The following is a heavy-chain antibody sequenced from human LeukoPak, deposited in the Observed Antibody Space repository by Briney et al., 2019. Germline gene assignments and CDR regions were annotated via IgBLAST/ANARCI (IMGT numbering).Heavy chain of an antibody. V-gene: IGHV3-21*01. CDR2: ISSSSSYI. D-gene: IGHD3-10*02. Sequence: PGGSLRLSCAASGFTFSSYSMNWVRRAPGKGLEWASSISSSSSYIYYADSVKGRFTISGDNAKNSLYLQMNSLRAEDTAVYYCAAMFGVTSSPFDYWGQGTLVTVSS. CDR1: GFTFSSYS. J-gene: IGHJ4*02. CDR3: AAMFGVTSSPFDY.